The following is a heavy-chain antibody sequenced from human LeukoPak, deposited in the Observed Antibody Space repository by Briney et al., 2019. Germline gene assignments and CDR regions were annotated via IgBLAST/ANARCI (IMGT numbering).Heavy chain of an antibody. CDR3: NSRRDHYDHTGGFDY. Sequence: PGGSLRLSCAASGFSFSNAWMNWVRQAPGKGLEWVGRIKSKTDGGTTDYAAPVKGRFAIPRDDSKNTLYLQMNSLKTDDTAFYYCNSRRDHYDHTGGFDYWGQGALVTVSS. D-gene: IGHD3-22*01. CDR2: IKSKTDGGTT. J-gene: IGHJ4*02. CDR1: GFSFSNAW. V-gene: IGHV3-15*01.